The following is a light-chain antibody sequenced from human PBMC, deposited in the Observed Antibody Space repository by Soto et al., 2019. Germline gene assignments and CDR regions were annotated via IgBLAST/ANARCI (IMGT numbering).Light chain of an antibody. J-gene: IGKJ2*01. CDR2: DAS. V-gene: IGKV1-33*01. Sequence: DIQMTQSPSSLSASVGDRVTITCQASQDISNYLNWYQQKPGKAPKLLIYDASNLETGVPSRFSGSGSGTDFTFTISSLQPEDIATYYCQQYDNTFGQGTKLESK. CDR1: QDISNY. CDR3: QQYDNT.